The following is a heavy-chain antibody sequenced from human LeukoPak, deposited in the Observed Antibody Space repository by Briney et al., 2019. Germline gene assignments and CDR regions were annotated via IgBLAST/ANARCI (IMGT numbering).Heavy chain of an antibody. J-gene: IGHJ4*02. Sequence: SETLSLTCTVSGGSISSYYWSWIRQPPGKGLEWIGYIYYSGSTNYNPSLKSRVTISVDTSKNQFSLKLSSVTAADTAVYYCARHRKYSSSWPPRHPYFDYWGQGTLVTVSS. CDR3: ARHRKYSSSWPPRHPYFDY. CDR2: IYYSGST. CDR1: GGSISSYY. V-gene: IGHV4-59*08. D-gene: IGHD6-13*01.